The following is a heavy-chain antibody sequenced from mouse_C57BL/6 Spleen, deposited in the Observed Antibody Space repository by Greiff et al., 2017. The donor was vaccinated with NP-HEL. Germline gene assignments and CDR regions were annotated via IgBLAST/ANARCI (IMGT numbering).Heavy chain of an antibody. Sequence: QVQLQQPGAELVKPGASVKLSCKASGYTFTSYWMQWVKQRPGQGLEWIGEIDPSDSYTNYNQKFKGKATLTVDTSSSTAYMQPSSLTSEDSAVYYCALKRYFDVWGTGTTVTVSS. CDR2: IDPSDSYT. V-gene: IGHV1-50*01. CDR3: ALKRYFDV. J-gene: IGHJ1*03. CDR1: GYTFTSYW.